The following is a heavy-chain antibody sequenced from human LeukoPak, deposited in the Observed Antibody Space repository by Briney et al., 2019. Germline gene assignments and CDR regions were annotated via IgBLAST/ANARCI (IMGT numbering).Heavy chain of an antibody. Sequence: SETLSLTCAVYGGSFSGYYWSWIRQPPGKGLEWSGEINHSGSTNYNPSLKSRVTISVDTSKNQFSLKLSSVTAADTAVYYCARRGLVGATTRYFDYWGQGTLVTVSS. CDR1: GGSFSGYY. CDR2: INHSGST. D-gene: IGHD1-26*01. CDR3: ARRGLVGATTRYFDY. V-gene: IGHV4-34*01. J-gene: IGHJ4*02.